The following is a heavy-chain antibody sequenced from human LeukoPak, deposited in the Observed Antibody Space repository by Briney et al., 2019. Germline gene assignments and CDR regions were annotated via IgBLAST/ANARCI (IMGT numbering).Heavy chain of an antibody. D-gene: IGHD3-16*02. CDR3: ARGLSRLYVWGSYRPSNWFDP. J-gene: IGHJ5*02. Sequence: SETLSLTCAVYGGSFSGYYWSWIRQPPGKGLEWIGEINHSGSTNYNPSLKSRVTISVDTSKNQFSLKLSSVTAADTAVYYCARGLSRLYVWGSYRPSNWFDPWGQGTLVTVSS. V-gene: IGHV4-34*01. CDR1: GGSFSGYY. CDR2: INHSGST.